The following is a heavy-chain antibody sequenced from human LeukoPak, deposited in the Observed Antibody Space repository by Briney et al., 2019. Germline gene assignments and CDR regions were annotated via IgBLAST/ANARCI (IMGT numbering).Heavy chain of an antibody. D-gene: IGHD3-10*01. CDR1: GYTFTSYG. Sequence: GASVKVSCKASGYTFTSYGISWVRQAPGQGLEWMGMISPSGASTSYAQKFQGRVTMTRDVSTSTVYMELSSLRSEDTAVYYCARDRSPGNFDYWGQGTLVTVSS. V-gene: IGHV1-46*01. CDR2: ISPSGAST. J-gene: IGHJ4*02. CDR3: ARDRSPGNFDY.